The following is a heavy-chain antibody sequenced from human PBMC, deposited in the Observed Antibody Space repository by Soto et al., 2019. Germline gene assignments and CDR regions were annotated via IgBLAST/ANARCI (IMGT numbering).Heavy chain of an antibody. CDR2: VYHTGTT. CDR3: ARLGAYYQSLDP. J-gene: IGHJ5*02. D-gene: IGHD2-21*01. CDR1: GTSISSTFW. Sequence: SETLSLTCAVSGTSISSTFWWTWVRQAPGKGLEWIGEVYHTGTTKYNPSLKNRVTISVDKSNNQFSLELRAVTAADTAVYYCARLGAYYQSLDPWGPGTLVTVSS. V-gene: IGHV4-4*02.